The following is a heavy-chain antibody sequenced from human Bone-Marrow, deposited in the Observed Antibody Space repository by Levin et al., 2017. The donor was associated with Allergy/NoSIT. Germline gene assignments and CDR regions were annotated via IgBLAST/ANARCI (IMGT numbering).Heavy chain of an antibody. J-gene: IGHJ4*02. D-gene: IGHD3-10*01. CDR3: ARRGYYYGSGSDPIFDY. CDR1: GFTFSSYW. CDR2: IKQDGSEK. Sequence: GGSLRLSCAASGFTFSSYWMSWVRQAPGKGLEWVANIKQDGSEKYYVDSVKGRFTISRDNAKNSLYLQMNSLRAEDTAVYYCARRGYYYGSGSDPIFDYWGQGTLVTVSS. V-gene: IGHV3-7*04.